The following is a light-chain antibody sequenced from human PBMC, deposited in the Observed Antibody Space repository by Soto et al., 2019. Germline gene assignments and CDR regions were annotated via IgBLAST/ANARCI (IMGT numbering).Light chain of an antibody. V-gene: IGKV3-20*01. Sequence: EILLTQSPGTLSLSPGERATLSCRASQSVSSTYLSWYQLKPGQAPRLLIYGASTRATGIPDRFSGSGSGTDFTLTISRLAPEDFAVYYCQQYGFSFRAFGQGTKVDI. CDR3: QQYGFSFRA. CDR1: QSVSSTY. J-gene: IGKJ1*01. CDR2: GAS.